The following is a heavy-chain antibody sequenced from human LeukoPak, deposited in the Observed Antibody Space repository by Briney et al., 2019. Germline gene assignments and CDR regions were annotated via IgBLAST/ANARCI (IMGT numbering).Heavy chain of an antibody. Sequence: SETLSLTCTVSGGSISGSLNYWGWIRQPPGKGLEWIWYIYYSGRTYYNPSLKSRVTISVDTSKNQFSLKLSSVTAADTAVYYCARATDVYSFDYWGQGTLVTVSS. V-gene: IGHV4-30-4*08. J-gene: IGHJ4*02. CDR2: IYYSGRT. CDR3: ARATDVYSFDY. CDR1: GGSISGSLNY.